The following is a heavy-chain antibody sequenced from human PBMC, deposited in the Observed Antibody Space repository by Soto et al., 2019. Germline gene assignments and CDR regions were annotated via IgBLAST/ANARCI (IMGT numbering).Heavy chain of an antibody. CDR1: EYTFSSYT. Sequence: ASLKCPFKAAEYTFSSYTLHWVRQAPGQRLEWMGWINAGNGDSKYSQKFQGRVSISSDTSASTASMELSSLTSEDTAVYYCARDLQGLYYFAYWGHGTLVTVSS. CDR3: ARDLQGLYYFAY. J-gene: IGHJ4*01. V-gene: IGHV1-3*01. CDR2: INAGNGDS. D-gene: IGHD4-4*01.